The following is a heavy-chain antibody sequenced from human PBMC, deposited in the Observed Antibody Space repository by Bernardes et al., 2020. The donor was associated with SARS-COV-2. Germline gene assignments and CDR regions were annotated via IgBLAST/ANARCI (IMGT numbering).Heavy chain of an antibody. Sequence: ASVKVSCKASGYTFTDYFIHWVRQAPGQRLGWMGWINPNTGGTNYVQKFQGRVTMTRDTSITTAYMELSWLGSDDTAIYYCARTRTTISTTGIPVDYWGQGTLVTVSS. CDR2: INPNTGGT. J-gene: IGHJ4*02. CDR3: ARTRTTISTTGIPVDY. D-gene: IGHD2-21*02. CDR1: GYTFTDYF. V-gene: IGHV1-2*02.